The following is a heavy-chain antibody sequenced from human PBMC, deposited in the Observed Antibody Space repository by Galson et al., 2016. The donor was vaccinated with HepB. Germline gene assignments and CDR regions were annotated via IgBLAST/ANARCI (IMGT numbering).Heavy chain of an antibody. D-gene: IGHD3-16*01. CDR2: IHPEDSEA. V-gene: IGHV5-51*03. Sequence: QSGAEVKKPGESLKISCKASGYSFTDYWIAWVRQMPGKGLEWMGIIHPEDSEARYSPSFQGQVTMSADKSIATAYLQWSRLRTSDSAIYYCARLTLGVWGQGTQVIVSS. CDR3: ARLTLGV. J-gene: IGHJ4*02. CDR1: GYSFTDYW.